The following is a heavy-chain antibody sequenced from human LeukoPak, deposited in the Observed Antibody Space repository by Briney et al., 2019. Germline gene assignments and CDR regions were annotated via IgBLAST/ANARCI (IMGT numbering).Heavy chain of an antibody. J-gene: IGHJ3*02. V-gene: IGHV4-4*07. CDR2: IYTSGNT. CDR1: GGSISSYY. Sequence: SETLSLTCTVSGGSISSYYWSWIRQPAGKGLEWIGRIYTSGNTNYNPSLKSRATMSIDTSKNQFSLKLSSVTAADTAVYYCARAFSVLKAALGGTFDIWGQGTMVTVSS. CDR3: ARAFSVLKAALGGTFDI. D-gene: IGHD6-13*01.